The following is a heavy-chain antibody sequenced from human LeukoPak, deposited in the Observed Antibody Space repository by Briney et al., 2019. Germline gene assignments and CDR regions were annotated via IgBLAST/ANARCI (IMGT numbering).Heavy chain of an antibody. D-gene: IGHD3-10*01. CDR3: ARDAHPYGSGSYLFDY. V-gene: IGHV4-39*07. Sequence: SETLSLTCTVSGGSISSSSYYWRWIRQPPGKGLEWIGSIYYSGSTNYNPSLKSRVTISVDTSKNQFSLKLSSVTAADTAVYYCARDAHPYGSGSYLFDYWGQGTLVTVSS. CDR2: IYYSGST. CDR1: GGSISSSSYY. J-gene: IGHJ4*02.